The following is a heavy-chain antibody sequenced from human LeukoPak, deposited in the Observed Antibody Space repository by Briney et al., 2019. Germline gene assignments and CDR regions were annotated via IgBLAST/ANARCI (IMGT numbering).Heavy chain of an antibody. Sequence: GGSLRLSCAVSGFTFCDYYMSWIRQAPGKGEERGSYISSSGSTISYTDSAKGRFTISRDNAKNSLYLQMNSLRAEDTAVYYCARDSDDDLRGWFGELSREGYYRDQSYGMDVWGQGTTVTVSS. V-gene: IGHV3-11*01. CDR2: ISSSGSTI. CDR1: GFTFCDYY. D-gene: IGHD3-10*01. CDR3: ARDSDDDLRGWFGELSREGYYRDQSYGMDV. J-gene: IGHJ6*02.